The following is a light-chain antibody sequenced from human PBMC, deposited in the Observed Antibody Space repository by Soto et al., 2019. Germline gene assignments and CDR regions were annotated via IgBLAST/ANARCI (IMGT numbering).Light chain of an antibody. V-gene: IGKV1-39*01. CDR1: QSISRY. Sequence: DIQVTQSPSSLSASVGDRVTITCRASQSISRYLNWYQQKPGKAPKLLIYTTSSLQSGVPSRFSGSGSGTDFTLTISSLHPEDFATYYCQQTYSTWTFGQGTKVDIK. J-gene: IGKJ1*01. CDR3: QQTYSTWT. CDR2: TTS.